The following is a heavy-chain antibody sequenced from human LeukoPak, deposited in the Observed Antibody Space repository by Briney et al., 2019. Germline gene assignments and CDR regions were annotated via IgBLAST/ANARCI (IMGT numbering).Heavy chain of an antibody. V-gene: IGHV4-39*01. D-gene: IGHD5-24*01. CDR1: GFTFSSYW. CDR3: ARHATRAWGWLPDY. J-gene: IGHJ4*02. Sequence: GSLRLSCAASGFTFSSYWMSWVRQPPGKGLEWIGSIYYSGSTYYNPSLKSRVTISVDTSKNQFSLKLSSVTAADTAVYYCARHATRAWGWLPDYWGQGTLVTVSS. CDR2: IYYSGST.